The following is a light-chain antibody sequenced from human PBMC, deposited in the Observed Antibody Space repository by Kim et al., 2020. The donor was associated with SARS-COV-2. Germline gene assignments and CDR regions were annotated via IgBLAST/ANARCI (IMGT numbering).Light chain of an antibody. J-gene: IGLJ3*02. CDR3: QAWDSSTAV. CDR1: KLGDKY. Sequence: GSPGQTACITCSGDKLGDKYACWYQQKPGQSPGLVIHQDSKRPSGIPERFSGSNSGNTATLTISGTQAMDEADYYCQAWDSSTAVFGGGTQLTVL. CDR2: QDS. V-gene: IGLV3-1*01.